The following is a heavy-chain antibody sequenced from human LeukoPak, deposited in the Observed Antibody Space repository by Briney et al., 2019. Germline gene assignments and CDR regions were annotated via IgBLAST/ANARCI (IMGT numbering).Heavy chain of an antibody. V-gene: IGHV3-7*01. J-gene: IGHJ4*02. CDR1: RFTFSNYW. CDR2: IKPDGSGK. D-gene: IGHD2-2*01. CDR3: SSQPAVLDLDY. Sequence: GGSLRLSCAASRFTFSNYWMTWVRQGPGKGVEWVANIKPDGSGKNYVDSVKGRFTISREKDKKSLYMQMNRLRDEETGGYYCSSQPAVLDLDYWSQGTLVTVSS.